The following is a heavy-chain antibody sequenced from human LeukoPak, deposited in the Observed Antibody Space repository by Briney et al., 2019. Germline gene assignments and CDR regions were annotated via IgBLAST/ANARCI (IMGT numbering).Heavy chain of an antibody. V-gene: IGHV3-30*04. D-gene: IGHD3-9*01. CDR3: ARDGVLRYFDWLLTLYYFDY. CDR2: ISYDGSNK. CDR1: GFTFSSYA. J-gene: IGHJ4*02. Sequence: GGSLRLSCAASGFTFSSYAMHWVRQAPGKGLEWVAVISYDGSNKYYADSVKGRFTISRDNSKNTLYLQMNSLRAEDTAVYYCARDGVLRYFDWLLTLYYFDYWGQGTLVTVSS.